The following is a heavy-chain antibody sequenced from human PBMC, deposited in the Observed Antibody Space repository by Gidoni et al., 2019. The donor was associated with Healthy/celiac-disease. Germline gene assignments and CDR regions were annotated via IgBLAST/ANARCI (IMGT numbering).Heavy chain of an antibody. D-gene: IGHD6-13*01. CDR1: GGSISSSSYY. CDR3: ARVIATAAGLFDC. J-gene: IGHJ4*02. CDR2: IYYSGRT. Sequence: QLQLQESGPGLVKRSETLSLTCTVSGGSISSSSYYWGWIRQPPGKGLEWIGSIYYSGRTYYTPSLKSRVTISVDTSKNQFSLKLSSVTAADTAVYYCARVIATAAGLFDCWGQGTLVTVSS. V-gene: IGHV4-39*01.